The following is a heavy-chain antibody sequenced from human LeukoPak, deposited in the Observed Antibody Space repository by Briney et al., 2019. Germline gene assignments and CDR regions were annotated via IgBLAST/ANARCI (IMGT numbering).Heavy chain of an antibody. J-gene: IGHJ5*02. D-gene: IGHD5-18*01. CDR1: GYSISSGYY. Sequence: PSETLSLTCTVSGYSISSGYYWGWIRQPPGKGLEWIGSIYHSGSTYYNPSLKSRVTISVDTSKNQFSLKLSSVTAADTAVYYCAREEIESPIARGYSYGSQGNWFDPWGQGTLVTVSS. CDR3: AREEIESPIARGYSYGSQGNWFDP. CDR2: IYHSGST. V-gene: IGHV4-38-2*02.